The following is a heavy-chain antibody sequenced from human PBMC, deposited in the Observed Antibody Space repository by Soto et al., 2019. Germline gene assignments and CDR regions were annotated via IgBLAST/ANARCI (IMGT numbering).Heavy chain of an antibody. CDR3: ARVKAAANNWFDP. D-gene: IGHD6-13*01. V-gene: IGHV1-46*01. CDR2: INPSGGST. J-gene: IGHJ5*02. Sequence: ASVKVSCKASGCTFTSYRINWVRQAPGQGLEWMGIINPSGGSTSYAQKFQGRVTMTRDTSTSTVYMELSSLRSEDTAVYYCARVKAAANNWFDPWGQGTLVTVSS. CDR1: GCTFTSYR.